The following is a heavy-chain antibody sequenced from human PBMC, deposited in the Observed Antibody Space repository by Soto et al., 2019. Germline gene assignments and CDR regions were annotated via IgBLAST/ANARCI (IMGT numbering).Heavy chain of an antibody. CDR2: IQRQTDGGTT. D-gene: IGHD5-12*01. CDR1: SVSNAW. J-gene: IGHJ4*02. Sequence: SVSNAWMNWVRQAPGKGLEWVGRIQRQTDGGTTDYDAPVKGRFTISRDDSKNTLYLQINSLKNEDTAVYYCTTVLGMATRYYFDYWGQGTLVTVSS. V-gene: IGHV3-15*07. CDR3: TTVLGMATRYYFDY.